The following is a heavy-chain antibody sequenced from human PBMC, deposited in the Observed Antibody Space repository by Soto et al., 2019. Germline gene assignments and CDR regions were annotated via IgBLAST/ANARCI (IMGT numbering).Heavy chain of an antibody. CDR1: GGSISSGGYY. V-gene: IGHV4-31*03. D-gene: IGHD3-22*01. J-gene: IGHJ3*02. Sequence: PSETLSLTCTVSGGSISSGGYYWSWIRQHPGKGLEWIGYIYYSGSTYYNPSLKSRVTISVDTSKNQFSLKLSSVTAADTAVYYCARGGYYYDSSGHYSAGVGAFDIWGQGTMVTVSS. CDR3: ARGGYYYDSSGHYSAGVGAFDI. CDR2: IYYSGST.